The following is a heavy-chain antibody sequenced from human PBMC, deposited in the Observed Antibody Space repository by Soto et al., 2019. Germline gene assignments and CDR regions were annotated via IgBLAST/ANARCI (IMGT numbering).Heavy chain of an antibody. Sequence: ASVKVSCKASGYTFTGYYMHWVRQAPGQGLEWMGWINPNSGGTNYAQKFQGRVTMTRDTSISTAYMELSRLRSDDTAVYYCARDGYDYVWGSYRYGPWFDPWGQGTLVTVSS. CDR1: GYTFTGYY. V-gene: IGHV1-2*02. J-gene: IGHJ5*02. D-gene: IGHD3-16*02. CDR2: INPNSGGT. CDR3: ARDGYDYVWGSYRYGPWFDP.